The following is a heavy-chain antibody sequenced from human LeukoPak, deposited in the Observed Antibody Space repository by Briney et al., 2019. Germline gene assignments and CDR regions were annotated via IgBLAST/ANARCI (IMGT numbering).Heavy chain of an antibody. Sequence: GASVKVSCKASGYTFTSYYMHWVRQAPGQGLEWMGIINPSGGSTSYAQKFQGRVTMTRDTSASTVYMELSSLRSEDTAVYYCARDLMRYYDFWSGSLWFDPWGQGTLVTVSS. J-gene: IGHJ5*02. CDR1: GYTFTSYY. D-gene: IGHD3-3*01. CDR2: INPSGGST. V-gene: IGHV1-46*01. CDR3: ARDLMRYYDFWSGSLWFDP.